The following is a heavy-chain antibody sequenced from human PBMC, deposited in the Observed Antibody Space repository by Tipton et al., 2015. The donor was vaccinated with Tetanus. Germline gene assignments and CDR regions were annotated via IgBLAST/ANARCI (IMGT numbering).Heavy chain of an antibody. V-gene: IGHV1-18*01. J-gene: IGHJ5*02. Sequence: QLVQSGAEVKKPGASVKVSCKASGYTFTHYGVNWVRQAPGQGLEWMGWISPFNENVNYAEKLQGRLTMTTDRSTATVYMELRSRRSDDTAVYYCARGRGLGPHEYFEHWGQGTLVTVSS. CDR3: ARGRGLGPHEYFEH. CDR1: GYTFTHYG. D-gene: IGHD3/OR15-3a*01. CDR2: ISPFNENV.